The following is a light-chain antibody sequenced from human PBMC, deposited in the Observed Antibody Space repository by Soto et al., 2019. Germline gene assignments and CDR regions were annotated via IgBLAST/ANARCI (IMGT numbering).Light chain of an antibody. V-gene: IGLV1-40*01. CDR3: QSYDISLRGFV. CDR1: SSNIGARYD. Sequence: QSVLTQPPSVSGAPGQRVTISCTGSSSNIGARYDVHWYQQLPGTAPRLLIFDNTNRAAGVPDRFSASKSDTSASLAISGLQAEDEADYYSQSYDISLRGFVFGTGTKVTV. J-gene: IGLJ1*01. CDR2: DNT.